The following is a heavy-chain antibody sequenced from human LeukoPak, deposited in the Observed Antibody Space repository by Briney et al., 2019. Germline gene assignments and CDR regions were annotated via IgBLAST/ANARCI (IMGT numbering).Heavy chain of an antibody. Sequence: GGSLRLSCVTSGLNFDDSAMHWVRQAPGKGLEWVSLISADGGSTFSADSVKGRFSISRDNSKNSLYLQMNSLRSEDTAMYYCAKESGKFDYWGQGTLVAVSS. CDR3: AKESGKFDY. CDR1: GLNFDDSA. J-gene: IGHJ4*02. V-gene: IGHV3-43*02. CDR2: ISADGGST.